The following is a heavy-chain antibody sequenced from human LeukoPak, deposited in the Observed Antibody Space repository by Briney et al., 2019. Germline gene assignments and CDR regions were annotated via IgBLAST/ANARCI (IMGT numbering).Heavy chain of an antibody. CDR3: ATSDCSGISCFSFDY. CDR2: ISYDGSNK. V-gene: IGHV3-30*03. J-gene: IGHJ4*02. Sequence: GGSLRLSCAASGFTFSNYGMHWVRQAPGKGLEWVSVISYDGSNKYYADSVKGRFTISRDNSKNTLYLQMNSLRAEDTAVYYCATSDCSGISCFSFDYWGQGTLVTVSS. CDR1: GFTFSNYG. D-gene: IGHD2-15*01.